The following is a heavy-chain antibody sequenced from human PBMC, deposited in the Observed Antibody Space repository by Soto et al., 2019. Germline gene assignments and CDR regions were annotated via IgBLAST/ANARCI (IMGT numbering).Heavy chain of an antibody. V-gene: IGHV3-48*03. D-gene: IGHD2-2*01. CDR1: GFTFSSYE. J-gene: IGHJ3*02. CDR3: ARDYGDIVVVPAAHGKPDFGVATTDAFDI. CDR2: ISSSGSTI. Sequence: RRLSCAASGFTFSSYEMNWVRQAPGKGLEWVSYISSSGSTIYYADSVKGRFTISRDNAKNSLYLQMNSLRAEDTAVYYCARDYGDIVVVPAAHGKPDFGVATTDAFDIWGQGTMVTVSS.